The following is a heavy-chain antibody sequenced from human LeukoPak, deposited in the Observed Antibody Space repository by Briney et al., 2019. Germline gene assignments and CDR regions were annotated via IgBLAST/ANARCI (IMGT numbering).Heavy chain of an antibody. Sequence: GGSLRLSCAASGFTFSSYWMHWVRQAPGKGLVWVSRVKSDGSSTNYADSVKGRLTVSRDNAKNTLILQMNSLRAEDTAVYYCARGGSPPEALGDTFDVWGHGTLVTVSS. CDR2: VKSDGSST. J-gene: IGHJ3*01. CDR1: GFTFSSYW. V-gene: IGHV3-74*01. CDR3: ARGGSPPEALGDTFDV. D-gene: IGHD1-26*01.